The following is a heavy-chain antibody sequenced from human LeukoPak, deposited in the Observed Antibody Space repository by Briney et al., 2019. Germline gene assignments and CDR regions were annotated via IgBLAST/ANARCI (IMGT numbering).Heavy chain of an antibody. Sequence: ASVKVSCKVSGYTLTELSMHWVRQAPGKGLEWMGGFDPEDGETIYVQKFQGRVTMTEDTSTDAAYMELSSLRSEDTAVYYCATTRAVPSAFDYWGQGTLVTVSS. J-gene: IGHJ4*02. V-gene: IGHV1-24*01. CDR3: ATTRAVPSAFDY. CDR2: FDPEDGET. D-gene: IGHD6-19*01. CDR1: GYTLTELS.